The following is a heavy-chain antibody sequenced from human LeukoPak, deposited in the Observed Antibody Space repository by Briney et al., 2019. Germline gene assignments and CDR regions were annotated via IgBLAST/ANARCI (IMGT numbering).Heavy chain of an antibody. CDR3: ARVRYSYGLDY. J-gene: IGHJ4*02. Sequence: GGSLRLSCAASGFTVSSNYMSWVRQAPGKGLEWVSVIYSGGSTYYADSVKGRFTISRDNSKNTLYLQMNSLRAEDTAVYYCARVRYSYGLDYWGQGTLVTVSS. V-gene: IGHV3-53*01. CDR2: IYSGGST. CDR1: GFTVSSNY. D-gene: IGHD5-18*01.